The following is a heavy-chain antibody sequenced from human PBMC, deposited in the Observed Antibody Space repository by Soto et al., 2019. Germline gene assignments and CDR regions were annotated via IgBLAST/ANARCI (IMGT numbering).Heavy chain of an antibody. V-gene: IGHV3-33*01. CDR3: ASGYYDSSGYLGDYYGMDV. Sequence: QVQLVESGGGVVQPGRSLRLSCAASGFTFSSYGMHWVRQAPGKGLEWVAVIWYDGSNKYYADFVKGRFTISRDNSKNALYLQMNSLSAEDTAVYCCASGYYDSSGYLGDYYGMDVWGQGPTVTVSS. J-gene: IGHJ6*02. D-gene: IGHD3-22*01. CDR2: IWYDGSNK. CDR1: GFTFSSYG.